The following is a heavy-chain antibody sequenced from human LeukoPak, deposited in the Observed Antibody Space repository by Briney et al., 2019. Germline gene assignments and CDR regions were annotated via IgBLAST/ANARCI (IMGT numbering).Heavy chain of an antibody. D-gene: IGHD1-26*01. Sequence: GGSLTLSRAASGFTSSSYAMSRDRHAPGEGLEWVSGISDSGESRYYADSVKGRCTISRDNSTNTLYVQMNSLRVEDTDVYYCAKDRRGGSYYAGNVDIWGQGTMVTVSS. CDR1: GFTSSSYA. CDR3: AKDRRGGSYYAGNVDI. CDR2: ISDSGESR. V-gene: IGHV3-23*01. J-gene: IGHJ3*02.